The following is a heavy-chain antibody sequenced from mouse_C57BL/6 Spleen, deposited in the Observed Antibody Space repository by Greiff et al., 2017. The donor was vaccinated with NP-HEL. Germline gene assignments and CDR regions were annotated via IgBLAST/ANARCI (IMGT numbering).Heavy chain of an antibody. Sequence: QVQLQQPGAELVMPGASVKLSCTASGYTFTSYWMHWVKQRPGQGLEWIGEIDPSDSYTNYNQKFKGKSTLTVDKSSSTAYMQLSSLTSEDSAVYYGARSVTTGFAYWGQGTLVTVSA. J-gene: IGHJ3*01. CDR3: ARSVTTGFAY. V-gene: IGHV1-69*01. D-gene: IGHD2-2*01. CDR1: GYTFTSYW. CDR2: IDPSDSYT.